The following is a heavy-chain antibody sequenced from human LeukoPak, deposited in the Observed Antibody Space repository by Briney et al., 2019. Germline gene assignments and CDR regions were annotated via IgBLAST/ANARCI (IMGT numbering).Heavy chain of an antibody. Sequence: PGGSLRLSCTASGFTFGDYAMSWVRQAPGKGLEWVGFIRSKAYGGTTEYAASVKGRFTISRDDSKSIAYLQMNSLKTEDTAVYYCTRDPYSGWFGELFLYYYYYMDVWGKGTTVTISS. CDR2: IRSKAYGGTT. CDR3: TRDPYSGWFGELFLYYYYYMDV. CDR1: GFTFGDYA. V-gene: IGHV3-49*04. J-gene: IGHJ6*03. D-gene: IGHD3-10*01.